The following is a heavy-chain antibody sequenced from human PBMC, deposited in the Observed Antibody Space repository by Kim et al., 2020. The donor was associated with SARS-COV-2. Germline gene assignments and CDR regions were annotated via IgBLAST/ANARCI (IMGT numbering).Heavy chain of an antibody. D-gene: IGHD3-3*01. J-gene: IGHJ4*02. CDR1: GFTVSSNY. CDR2: IYSGGST. CDR3: AREVSGAYYDFWSGYYTRYFDY. V-gene: IGHV3-66*01. Sequence: GGSLRLSCAASGFTVSSNYMSWVRQAPGKGLEWVSVIYSGGSTYYADSVKGRFTISRDNSKNTLYLQMNSLRAEDTAVYYCAREVSGAYYDFWSGYYTRYFDYWGQGTLVTVSS.